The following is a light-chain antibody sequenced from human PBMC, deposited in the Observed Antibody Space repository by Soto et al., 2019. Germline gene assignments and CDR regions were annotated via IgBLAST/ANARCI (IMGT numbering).Light chain of an antibody. V-gene: IGKV3-20*01. J-gene: IGKJ1*01. Sequence: EIVLTQSPGTLSLSPGERATLSCRASQSVSSSYLAWYQQKPGQAPRLLIHGASSRATGIPDRFSGSGSGTDFTLTTSRLEPEDSAVYYCQQSTDSRTFGQGTKVDTK. CDR2: GAS. CDR1: QSVSSSY. CDR3: QQSTDSRT.